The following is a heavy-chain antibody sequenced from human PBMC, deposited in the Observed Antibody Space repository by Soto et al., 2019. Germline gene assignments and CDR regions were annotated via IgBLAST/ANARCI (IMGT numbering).Heavy chain of an antibody. CDR3: AKGSVVAMIVVVITIGFDY. CDR1: GFTFSSYA. D-gene: IGHD3-22*01. J-gene: IGHJ4*02. V-gene: IGHV3-23*01. Sequence: GGSLRLSCAASGFTFSSYAMSWVHQAPGKGLEWVSAISGSGGSTYYADSVKGRFTISRDNSKNTLYLQMNSLRAEDTAVYYCAKGSVVAMIVVVITIGFDYWGQGTLVTVSS. CDR2: ISGSGGST.